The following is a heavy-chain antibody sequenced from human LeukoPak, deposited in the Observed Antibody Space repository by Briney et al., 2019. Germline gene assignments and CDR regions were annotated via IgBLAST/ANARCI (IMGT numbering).Heavy chain of an antibody. Sequence: PGGSLRLSCVGSGFTFRSHAMSWVRQAPEKGLEFVSGIYENGGTTYYADSVKGRFSISRDNSKNTLCLQMNSLRAEDTAVYYCARDAIFMLPHNWFDPWGQGTLVTVSS. CDR3: ARDAIFMLPHNWFDP. V-gene: IGHV3-23*01. CDR2: IYENGGTT. J-gene: IGHJ5*02. CDR1: GFTFRSHA. D-gene: IGHD2-15*01.